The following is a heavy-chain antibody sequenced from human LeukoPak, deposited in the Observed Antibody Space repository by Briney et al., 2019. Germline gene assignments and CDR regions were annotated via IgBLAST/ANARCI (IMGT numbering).Heavy chain of an antibody. V-gene: IGHV1-46*01. D-gene: IGHD3-22*01. CDR2: IYPRDGST. CDR1: GYTFTSNY. CDR3: ARGGHYYDNPFDY. J-gene: IGHJ4*02. Sequence: ASVKDSCQASGYTFTSNYIHGVRQAPGQGLEGVGMIYPRDGSTSYAQKFQGRATMTRDTSTTTAYMELSSLRSEATAVYFCARGGHYYDNPFDYWGQGTLVAVSS.